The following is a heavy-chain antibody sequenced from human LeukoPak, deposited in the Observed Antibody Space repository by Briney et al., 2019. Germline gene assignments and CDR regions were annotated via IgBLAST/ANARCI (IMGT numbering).Heavy chain of an antibody. Sequence: ASVKVSCKASGYTFTGYYMHWVRQAPGQGLEWMGWINPNSGGTNYAQKSQGRVTMTRDTSISTAYMELSRLRSDDTAVYYCAREVGGTRKDHDYWGQGTLVTVSS. CDR1: GYTFTGYY. CDR2: INPNSGGT. V-gene: IGHV1-2*02. CDR3: AREVGGTRKDHDY. D-gene: IGHD2-2*01. J-gene: IGHJ4*02.